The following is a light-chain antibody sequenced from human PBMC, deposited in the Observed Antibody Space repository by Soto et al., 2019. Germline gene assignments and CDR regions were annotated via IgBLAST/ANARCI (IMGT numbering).Light chain of an antibody. CDR3: NSYAGGNNLV. Sequence: QSALTQPASVSGSPGQSITISCTGTSSDVGGYNYVSWYQHHPGKAPKLLIYDVNNRPSGVSDRFSGSKSGNTASLTISGLQTEDEADYYCNSYAGGNNLVFGGGTKLTVL. CDR1: SSDVGGYNY. CDR2: DVN. J-gene: IGLJ2*01. V-gene: IGLV2-14*01.